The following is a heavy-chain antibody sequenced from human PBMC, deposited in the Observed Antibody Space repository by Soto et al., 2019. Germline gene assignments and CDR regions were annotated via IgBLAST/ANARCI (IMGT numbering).Heavy chain of an antibody. CDR1: GGTFSSYT. Sequence: ASVKVSCKASGGTFSSYTISWVRQAPGQGLEWMGIINPSGGSTSYAQKFQGRVTMTRDSSTSTVYMELSSLRSEDTAVYYCARAHYYDIYYFDYWGQGTLVTVSS. CDR3: ARAHYYDIYYFDY. CDR2: INPSGGST. D-gene: IGHD3-22*01. V-gene: IGHV1-46*01. J-gene: IGHJ4*02.